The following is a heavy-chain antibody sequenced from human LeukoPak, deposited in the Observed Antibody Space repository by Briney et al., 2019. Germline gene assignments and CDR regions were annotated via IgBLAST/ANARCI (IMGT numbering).Heavy chain of an antibody. CDR2: IYPGDSAT. D-gene: IGHD3-10*01. V-gene: IGHV5-51*01. CDR3: ARHPRITMVRGVIPWFDP. Sequence: GESLKISCKASGYSFLSYWIAWVRQMPGKGLEWMGMIYPGDSATRYSPSFQGQVTISADKSISTAYLQWSSLKASDTAMYYCARHPRITMVRGVIPWFDPWGQGTLVTVSS. J-gene: IGHJ5*02. CDR1: GYSFLSYW.